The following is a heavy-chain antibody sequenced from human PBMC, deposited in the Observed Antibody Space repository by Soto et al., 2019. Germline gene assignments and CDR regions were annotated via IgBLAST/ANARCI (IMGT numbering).Heavy chain of an antibody. D-gene: IGHD2-2*01. J-gene: IGHJ6*02. CDR3: ARGSFLVPRAPGEYNYSYYGMEV. Sequence: WGSLRLSCAAAEFNFSGFAIHWVRQASGKGLEWVGRIKTKPKNYATVYAASVRGRFTISRDNSKNTLYLQMDSLRAEDTAVYYCARGSFLVPRAPGEYNYSYYGMEVWGQGTTVTVSS. CDR2: IKTKPKNYAT. V-gene: IGHV3-73*01. CDR1: EFNFSGFA.